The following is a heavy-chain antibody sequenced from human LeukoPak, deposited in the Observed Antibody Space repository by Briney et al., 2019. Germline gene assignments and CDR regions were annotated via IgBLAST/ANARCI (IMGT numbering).Heavy chain of an antibody. CDR3: AKEYCSSTSCYTGWYYYYGLDV. J-gene: IGHJ6*02. Sequence: GRSLRLSCAASGFTFSSYAMSWVRQAPGNGLEWVSAISGSGGSTYYADSVKGRFTISRDNSKNTLYLQMNSLRAEDTAVYYCAKEYCSSTSCYTGWYYYYGLDVWGQGTTVTVSS. V-gene: IGHV3-23*01. CDR1: GFTFSSYA. D-gene: IGHD2-2*02. CDR2: ISGSGGST.